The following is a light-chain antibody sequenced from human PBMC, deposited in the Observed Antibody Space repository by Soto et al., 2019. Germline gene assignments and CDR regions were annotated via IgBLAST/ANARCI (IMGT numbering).Light chain of an antibody. CDR3: QQSYSTPPWT. Sequence: ENQMTHSPSSLSASVGDRVIITCRASQSIVTYLNWYLQKPGKAPKLLIYAASNLQSGVPSRFSGSGSGTDFTLTISSLQPEDFATYFCQQSYSTPPWTFGQGTKVDIK. V-gene: IGKV1-39*01. J-gene: IGKJ1*01. CDR2: AAS. CDR1: QSIVTY.